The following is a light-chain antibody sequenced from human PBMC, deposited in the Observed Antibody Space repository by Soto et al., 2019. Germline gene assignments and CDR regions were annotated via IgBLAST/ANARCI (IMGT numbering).Light chain of an antibody. J-gene: IGKJ5*01. Sequence: EIVMTQSPATLSVSPGERATLSCRASQSVSSKLAWYQQKPGQAPRLLIYGASTRATGIPARFSGSGSGTEFSLTISSLQSEDFALYFCQQYNNWPFSFGPGTRLEIK. CDR3: QQYNNWPFS. CDR2: GAS. V-gene: IGKV3-15*01. CDR1: QSVSSK.